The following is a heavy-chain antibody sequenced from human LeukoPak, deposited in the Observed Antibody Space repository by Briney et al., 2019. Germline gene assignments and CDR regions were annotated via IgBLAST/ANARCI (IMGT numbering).Heavy chain of an antibody. D-gene: IGHD6-13*01. V-gene: IGHV5-51*01. Sequence: GESLKISCKGSGYSFTSYWIGWVRQMPGKGLEWMGIIYPGDSDTRYSPSFQGQVTISADKSISTAYLQWSSLKASDTAMYYCARGPRRIAAAGNWFDPWGQGTLVTVSS. CDR3: ARGPRRIAAAGNWFDP. CDR1: GYSFTSYW. J-gene: IGHJ5*02. CDR2: IYPGDSDT.